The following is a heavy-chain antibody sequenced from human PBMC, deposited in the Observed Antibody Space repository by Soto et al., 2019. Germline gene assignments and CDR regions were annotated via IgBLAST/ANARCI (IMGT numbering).Heavy chain of an antibody. D-gene: IGHD3-22*01. CDR1: GFIFSSYG. J-gene: IGHJ4*02. CDR2: IWYDGSNK. Sequence: QVQLVESGGGVVQPGRSLRLSCEGSGFIFSSYGMHWVRQAPGKGLEWVSVIWYDGSNKYYADSVKGRFTISREDSKNTLNLQMNSVRAEDTAVYYCARDLGHFDRSGSYFDYWGQGTLVTVSS. V-gene: IGHV3-33*01. CDR3: ARDLGHFDRSGSYFDY.